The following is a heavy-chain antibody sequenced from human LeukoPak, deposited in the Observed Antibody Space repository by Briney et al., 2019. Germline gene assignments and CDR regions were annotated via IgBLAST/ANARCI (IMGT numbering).Heavy chain of an antibody. D-gene: IGHD1-1*01. CDR3: ARDNTATGPFDY. CDR1: GYTFTSHY. J-gene: IGHJ4*02. Sequence: ASVKVSFKASGYTFTSHYIHWVRQAPGQGLEWMGIVDPSGGSTSRAQKFQGRVTITRDTSTSTVYMELSSLRSEDTAVYYCARDNTATGPFDYWGQGTLVTVSS. CDR2: VDPSGGST. V-gene: IGHV1-46*01.